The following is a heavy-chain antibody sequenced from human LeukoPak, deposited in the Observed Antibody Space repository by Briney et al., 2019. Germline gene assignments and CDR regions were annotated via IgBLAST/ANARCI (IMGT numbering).Heavy chain of an antibody. J-gene: IGHJ6*02. CDR2: INHSGST. V-gene: IGHV4-34*01. Sequence: SETLSLTCAVYGGSFSGYYWSWIRQPPGKGLEWIGEINHSGSTNYNPSLKSRVTVSVDTSKNQFSLKLSSVTAADTAVYYCARDSGGWGSYYYYGMDVWGQGTTVTVSS. CDR1: GGSFSGYY. D-gene: IGHD6-19*01. CDR3: ARDSGGWGSYYYYGMDV.